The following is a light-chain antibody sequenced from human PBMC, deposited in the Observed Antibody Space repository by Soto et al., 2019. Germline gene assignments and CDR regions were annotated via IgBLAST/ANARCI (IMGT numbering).Light chain of an antibody. CDR2: GAS. Sequence: EIVLTQSPGTLSLSPGERATLSCRASQSVSSAYLAWYQQIPGQAPRLLIYGASSRATGIPDRFSGSGSGTDFTLTISGLEPVDFAVYYFQQSGSSFYTFGQWTKLEIK. CDR1: QSVSSAY. J-gene: IGKJ2*01. V-gene: IGKV3-20*01. CDR3: QQSGSSFYT.